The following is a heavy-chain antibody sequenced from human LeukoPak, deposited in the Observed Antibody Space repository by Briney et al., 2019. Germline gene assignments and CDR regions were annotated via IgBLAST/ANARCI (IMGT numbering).Heavy chain of an antibody. Sequence: SQTLSLTCAISGDSVSSNSAAWNWIRQSPSRGLEWLGRTYYRSKWYNDYAVSVKSRITINPDTSKNQFSLQLNSVTPEDTAVYYCARGWDYYDSSVAAFDIWGQGTMVTVSS. CDR1: GDSVSSNSAA. CDR3: ARGWDYYDSSVAAFDI. V-gene: IGHV6-1*01. CDR2: TYYRSKWYN. D-gene: IGHD3-22*01. J-gene: IGHJ3*02.